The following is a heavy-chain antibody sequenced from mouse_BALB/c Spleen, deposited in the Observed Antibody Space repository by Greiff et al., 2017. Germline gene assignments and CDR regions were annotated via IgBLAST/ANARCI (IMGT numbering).Heavy chain of an antibody. J-gene: IGHJ4*01. CDR1: GYTFTSYY. CDR3: AREGATFAMDY. V-gene: IGHV1S56*01. CDR2: IYPGNVNT. D-gene: IGHD3-1*01. Sequence: VKLQQSGPELVKPGASVRISCKASGYTFTSYYIHWVKQRPGQGLEWIGWIYPGNVNTKYNEKFKGKATLTADKSSSTAYMQLSSLTSEDSAVYFCAREGATFAMDYWGQGTSVTVSS.